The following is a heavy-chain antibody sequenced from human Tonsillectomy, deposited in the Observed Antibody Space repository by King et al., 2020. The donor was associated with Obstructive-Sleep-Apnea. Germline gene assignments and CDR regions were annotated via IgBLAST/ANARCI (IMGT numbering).Heavy chain of an antibody. D-gene: IGHD6-13*01. CDR1: GGSISSSSYY. Sequence: LQLQESGPGLVKPSETLSLTCTVSGGSISSSSYYWGWTRQPPGKGLEWIGSIYYSGSTYYNPSLKSRVTITVDTSKNQFSLKLISVTAADTAVYYCARPPIAGAGTGVDYWGQGTLVTVSS. CDR3: ARPPIAGAGTGVDY. CDR2: IYYSGST. V-gene: IGHV4-39*01. J-gene: IGHJ4*02.